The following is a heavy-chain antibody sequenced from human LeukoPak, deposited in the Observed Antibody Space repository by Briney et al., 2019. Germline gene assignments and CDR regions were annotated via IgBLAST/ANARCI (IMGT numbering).Heavy chain of an antibody. J-gene: IGHJ4*02. CDR1: GGSISSYY. CDR3: ARAGIVVVPAAMEPFDY. D-gene: IGHD2-2*01. V-gene: IGHV4-4*07. Sequence: SETLSLTCTVSGGSISSYYWSWIRQPAGKGLEWIGRIYTSGSTNYNPSLKSRVTMSVDTSKNQFSLKLSSVTAADTAVYYCARAGIVVVPAAMEPFDYWGQGTLVTVSS. CDR2: IYTSGST.